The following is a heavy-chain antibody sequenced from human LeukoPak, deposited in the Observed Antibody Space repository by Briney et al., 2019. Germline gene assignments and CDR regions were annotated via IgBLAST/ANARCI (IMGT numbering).Heavy chain of an antibody. V-gene: IGHV3-15*01. CDR2: IKSKTDGGTT. D-gene: IGHD7-27*01. Sequence: GGSLRPSCAASGFTFSNAWMSWVRQAPGKGLEWVGRIKSKTDGGTTDYAAPVKGRFTISRDDSKNTLYLQMNSLKTEDTAVYYCTTDILFTGGIAIDYWGQGTLVTVSS. CDR3: TTDILFTGGIAIDY. J-gene: IGHJ4*02. CDR1: GFTFSNAW.